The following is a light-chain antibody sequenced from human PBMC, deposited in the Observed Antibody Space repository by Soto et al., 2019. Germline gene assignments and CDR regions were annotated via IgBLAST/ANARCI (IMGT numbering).Light chain of an antibody. CDR1: QSVSSN. J-gene: IGKJ4*01. V-gene: IGKV3D-15*01. Sequence: DIVMPQYPATLSVSAGERVTLSCRASQSVSSNLAWYQQKPGQAPRLLIYGASTRATGIPARFSGSGSGTDFTLTISSLQSEDFAVYYCQQYNNWPPLTGGGGTKVEIK. CDR3: QQYNNWPPLT. CDR2: GAS.